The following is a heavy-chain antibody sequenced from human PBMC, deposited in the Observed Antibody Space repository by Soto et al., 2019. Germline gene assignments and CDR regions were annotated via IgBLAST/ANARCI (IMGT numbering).Heavy chain of an antibody. Sequence: GESLKISCKGSGYSFTSYWIGWVRQMPGKGLEWMGIIYPGDSDTRYSPSFQGQATISADKSISTAYLQWSSLKASDTAMYYCARHPDIVATSTDYWGQGTLVTVSS. CDR3: ARHPDIVATSTDY. CDR1: GYSFTSYW. D-gene: IGHD5-12*01. J-gene: IGHJ4*02. V-gene: IGHV5-51*01. CDR2: IYPGDSDT.